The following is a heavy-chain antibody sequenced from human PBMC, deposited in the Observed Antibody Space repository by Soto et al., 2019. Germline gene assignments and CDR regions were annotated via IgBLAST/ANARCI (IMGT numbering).Heavy chain of an antibody. CDR2: IIPVFGTA. D-gene: IGHD6-25*01. CDR1: GGTFSSSA. J-gene: IGHJ6*02. V-gene: IGHV1-69*06. CDR3: ARERPERGKDV. Sequence: QVQLVQSGAAVKKPGSSVKVSCKASGGTFSSSAISWVRQAPGHGLEWMGAIIPVFGTAHYAQKFQGRVTITADKPTSTAYMELSRLRSEDTAVYCCARERPERGKDVWGQGTTVTVSS.